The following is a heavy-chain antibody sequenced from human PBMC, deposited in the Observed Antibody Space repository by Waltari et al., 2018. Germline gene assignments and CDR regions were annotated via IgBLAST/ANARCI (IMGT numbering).Heavy chain of an antibody. CDR3: ATLAGTGSSSYLHDY. D-gene: IGHD6-6*01. CDR2: IYYYGST. Sequence: QVQLQESGPGLVKPSETLSLTCTVSGGSISDYHWTWIRQPPGKRLEWIGYIYYYGSTNYNPSLPRRVTISVDTSKNQFSLNLRSVTAADTAVYFCATLAGTGSSSYLHDYWGKGTLVTVSS. CDR1: GGSISDYH. J-gene: IGHJ4*02. V-gene: IGHV4-59*01.